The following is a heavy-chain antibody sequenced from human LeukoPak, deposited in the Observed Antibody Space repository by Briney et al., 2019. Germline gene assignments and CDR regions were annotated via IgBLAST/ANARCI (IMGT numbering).Heavy chain of an antibody. D-gene: IGHD2-2*01. Sequence: QSSETLSLTCAVYGGSFSGYYWSWIRQPPGKGLEWIGEINHSGSTNYNPSLKSRVTISVDTSKNQFSLKLSSVTAADTAVYYCAIHSVVAPAYKKRDWLDPWGQGTLVTVSS. V-gene: IGHV4-34*01. CDR1: GGSFSGYY. CDR3: AIHSVVAPAYKKRDWLDP. CDR2: INHSGST. J-gene: IGHJ5*02.